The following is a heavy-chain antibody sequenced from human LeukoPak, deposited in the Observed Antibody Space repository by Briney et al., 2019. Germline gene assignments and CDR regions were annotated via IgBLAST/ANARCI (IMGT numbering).Heavy chain of an antibody. J-gene: IGHJ4*02. Sequence: PSETLSLTCTVSGGSISSSTSYWGWIRQPPGRGLEWIGTFYSSGSTHYSPSLRNRVTVSVDTSKNQFSLKLSSVTAADTAMYYCAREGRDYYDRSGYSPDYWGQGTPVTVSS. D-gene: IGHD3-22*01. CDR3: AREGRDYYDRSGYSPDY. V-gene: IGHV4-39*07. CDR1: GGSISSSTSY. CDR2: FYSSGST.